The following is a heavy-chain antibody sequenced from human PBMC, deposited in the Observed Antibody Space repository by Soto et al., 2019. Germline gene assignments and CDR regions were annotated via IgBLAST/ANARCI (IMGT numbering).Heavy chain of an antibody. Sequence: QVQLQESGPGLVKPSQTLSLTCTVSGGSISSGGYYWSWIRQHPGKGREWIGYIYYSGSTYYNPSIKSRVTISVDTSKNQFSLKLSSVTAADTAVYYCARVCGGDCHYGMDVWGQGTTVTVSS. CDR1: GGSISSGGYY. CDR3: ARVCGGDCHYGMDV. CDR2: IYYSGST. J-gene: IGHJ6*02. V-gene: IGHV4-31*03. D-gene: IGHD2-21*02.